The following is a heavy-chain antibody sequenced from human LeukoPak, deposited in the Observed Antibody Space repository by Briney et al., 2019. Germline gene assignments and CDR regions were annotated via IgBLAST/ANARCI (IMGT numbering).Heavy chain of an antibody. J-gene: IGHJ5*02. Sequence: GASVKVSCKPSGYTFTSYYMHWVRQAPGQGLEWMGIINPSGGSTSYAQKFQGRVTMTRDTSTSTVYMELSSLRSEDTAVYYRARDHSSSNWFDPWGQGTLVTVSS. CDR3: ARDHSSSNWFDP. CDR1: GYTFTSYY. V-gene: IGHV1-46*01. D-gene: IGHD6-6*01. CDR2: INPSGGST.